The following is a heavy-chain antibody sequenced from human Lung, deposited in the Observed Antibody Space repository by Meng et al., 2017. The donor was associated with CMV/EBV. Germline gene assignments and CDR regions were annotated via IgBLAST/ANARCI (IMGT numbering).Heavy chain of an antibody. V-gene: IGHV4-38-2*02. Sequence: LSCTVSGYSISSGYYWGWVRQPPGKGLEWIGSIYHSGSTYYNPSLKSRVTISVDTSKNQFSLKLSSVTAADTAVYYCARARFDYWGQGTLVPVAS. CDR2: IYHSGST. CDR3: ARARFDY. J-gene: IGHJ4*02. CDR1: GYSISSGYY.